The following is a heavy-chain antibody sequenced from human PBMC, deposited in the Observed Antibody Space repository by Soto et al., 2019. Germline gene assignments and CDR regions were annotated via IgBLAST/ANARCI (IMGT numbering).Heavy chain of an antibody. D-gene: IGHD3-10*01. J-gene: IGHJ5*02. CDR2: ISAYNGNT. V-gene: IGHV1-18*04. Sequence: ASVKVSCKASGYTFTSYGISWVRQAPGQGLEWMGWISAYNGNTNYAQKLQGRVTMTTDTSTSTAYMELRSLRSDDTAVYYCAREPSAYTYYYASRGRGGEFDAWGQGTLVTVSS. CDR3: AREPSAYTYYYASRGRGGEFDA. CDR1: GYTFTSYG.